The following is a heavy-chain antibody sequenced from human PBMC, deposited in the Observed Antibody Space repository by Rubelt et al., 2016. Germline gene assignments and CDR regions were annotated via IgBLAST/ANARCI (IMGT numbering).Heavy chain of an antibody. CDR1: GYTFISYG. CDR3: ARVMITFGGVIEVGWFDP. J-gene: IGHJ5*02. Sequence: QVQLVQSGAEVKKPGASVKVSCKASGYTFISYGISWVRQAPGQGLEWMGWISAYNGNTNYAQKHQGRVTMTTDTSTSTAYRVLRSLRADDPAVYYCARVMITFGGVIEVGWFDPWGQGTLVTVSS. D-gene: IGHD3-16*02. CDR2: ISAYNGNT. V-gene: IGHV1-18*01.